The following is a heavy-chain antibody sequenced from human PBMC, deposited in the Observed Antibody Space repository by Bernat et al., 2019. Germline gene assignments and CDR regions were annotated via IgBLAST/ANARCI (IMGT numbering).Heavy chain of an antibody. J-gene: IGHJ4*02. CDR1: GYTFTSYG. D-gene: IGHD6-13*01. Sequence: QVQLVQSGAEVKKPGASVKVSCKASGYTFTSYGISWVRQAPGQGLEWMGWISAYNGGTNYAQKFQGWVTMTRDTSISTAYMELSRLRSDDTAVYYCARDAYSSSWYVTYYFDYWGQGTLVTVSS. V-gene: IGHV1-18*01. CDR3: ARDAYSSSWYVTYYFDY. CDR2: ISAYNGGT.